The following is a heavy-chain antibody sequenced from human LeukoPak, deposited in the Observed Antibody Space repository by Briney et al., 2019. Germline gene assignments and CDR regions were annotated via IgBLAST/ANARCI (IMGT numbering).Heavy chain of an antibody. V-gene: IGHV1-2*02. CDR2: INPNSGGT. J-gene: IGHJ4*02. Sequence: ASVKVCCKASGYTFTGYYMHWVRQAPGQGLEWMEWINPNSGGTNYAQKFQGRVTMTRDTSISTAYMELSRLRSDDTAVYYCARDQPAAGCDYWGQGTLVTVSS. D-gene: IGHD6-13*01. CDR1: GYTFTGYY. CDR3: ARDQPAAGCDY.